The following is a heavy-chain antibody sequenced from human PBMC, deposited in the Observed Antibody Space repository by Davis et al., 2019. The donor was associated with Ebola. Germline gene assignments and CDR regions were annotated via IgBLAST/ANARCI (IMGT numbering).Heavy chain of an antibody. J-gene: IGHJ4*02. V-gene: IGHV3-48*02. Sequence: GESLKISCAASGFTFSSYSMNWVRQAPGKGLEWVSYIGSSSSTIYYADSVKGRFTISRDNAKNSLYLQMNNLRDEDTAVYYCANDPLGVGTGTFENWGQGTLVTVSS. CDR3: ANDPLGVGTGTFEN. CDR2: IGSSSSTI. D-gene: IGHD1-7*01. CDR1: GFTFSSYS.